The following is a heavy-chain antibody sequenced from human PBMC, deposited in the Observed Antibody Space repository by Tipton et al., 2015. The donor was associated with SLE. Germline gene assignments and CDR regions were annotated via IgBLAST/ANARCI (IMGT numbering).Heavy chain of an antibody. J-gene: IGHJ4*02. CDR2: IKHSGST. CDR1: GGFFSGYY. CDR3: ARDHSSSWYGD. V-gene: IGHV4-34*01. D-gene: IGHD6-13*01. Sequence: TLSLTCAVYGGFFSGYYWSWICQPPGKGLEWIGEIKHSGSTNYNPSLKSRVTISVDTAKNQFSLKLSSVTAADTAVYYCARDHSSSWYGDWGQGTLVTVSS.